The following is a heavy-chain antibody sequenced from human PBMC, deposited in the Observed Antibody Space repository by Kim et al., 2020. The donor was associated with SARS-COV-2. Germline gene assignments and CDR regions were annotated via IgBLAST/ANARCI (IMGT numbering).Heavy chain of an antibody. CDR3: ARDPLTYYYDSSGYDAEYFQH. J-gene: IGHJ1*01. CDR1: GFTFSSYG. D-gene: IGHD3-22*01. V-gene: IGHV3-33*01. Sequence: GGSLRLSCAASGFTFSSYGMHWVRQAPGKGLEWVAVIWYDGSNKYYADSVKGRFTISRDNSKNTLYLQMNSLRAEDTAVYYCARDPLTYYYDSSGYDAEYFQHWGQGTLVTVSS. CDR2: IWYDGSNK.